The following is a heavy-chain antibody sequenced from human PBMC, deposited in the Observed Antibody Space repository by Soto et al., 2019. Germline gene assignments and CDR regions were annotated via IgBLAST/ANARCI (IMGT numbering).Heavy chain of an antibody. J-gene: IGHJ5*02. V-gene: IGHV3-21*01. Sequence: GGALIVPCAGSGFTLSRYNQGVGRLAPGKGVEWGSSITDSSSFIYYADSVKGRFTISRDNAKNSLYLQMNSLRAEDTAVYYCASDCISTSCPYNWFAPWGQGTLVTVSS. D-gene: IGHD2-2*01. CDR2: ITDSSSFI. CDR1: GFTLSRYN. CDR3: ASDCISTSCPYNWFAP.